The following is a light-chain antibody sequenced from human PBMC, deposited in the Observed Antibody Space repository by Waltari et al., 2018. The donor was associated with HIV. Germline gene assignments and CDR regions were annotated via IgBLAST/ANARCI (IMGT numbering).Light chain of an antibody. Sequence: SALPQPASVSESPGQSLTISCTGTGSDIGNYNLVSSYQQYPGKAPKLIIYEVNKRPSGVSSRFSGSKSGNTASLTVSGLQAEDEADYYCSSYAGSSTLWVFGGGTQLTVL. CDR3: SSYAGSSTLWV. J-gene: IGLJ3*02. CDR2: EVN. V-gene: IGLV2-23*02. CDR1: GSDIGNYNL.